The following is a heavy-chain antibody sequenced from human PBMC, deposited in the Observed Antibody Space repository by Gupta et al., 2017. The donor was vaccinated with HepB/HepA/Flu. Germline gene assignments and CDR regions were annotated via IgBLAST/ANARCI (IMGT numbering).Heavy chain of an antibody. D-gene: IGHD4-17*01. V-gene: IGHV3-74*01. Sequence: EVQLVESGEDLVQPGGSLRLSCAASGFTFSTSWIHWIRQAPGKGMVWVSRIKPDGRGRNDADSVKGRFSIARDKAKNTLYLEMKDLGAEDTAVYDGARVGDYRLDTWGQGTMVTVSP. J-gene: IGHJ5*02. CDR2: IKPDGRGR. CDR3: ARVGDYRLDT. CDR1: GFTFSTSW.